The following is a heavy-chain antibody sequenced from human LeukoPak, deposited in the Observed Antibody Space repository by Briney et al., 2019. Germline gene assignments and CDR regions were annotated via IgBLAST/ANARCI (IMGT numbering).Heavy chain of an antibody. CDR3: ARTYGGYYYGMEV. CDR1: GGSIRSSSYY. CDR2: IYYSGIS. D-gene: IGHD3-10*01. V-gene: IGHV4-39*01. J-gene: IGHJ6*02. Sequence: SETLSLTCTASGGSIRSSSYYWGWIRQPPGKGLEWISNIYYSGISYYNPSLKSRVTISVDTSKNQFSLNLSSVTAADTAVYYCARTYGGYYYGMEVWGQGTTVTVSS.